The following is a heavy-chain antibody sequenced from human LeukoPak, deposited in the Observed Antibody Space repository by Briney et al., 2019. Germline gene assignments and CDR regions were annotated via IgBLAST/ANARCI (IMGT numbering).Heavy chain of an antibody. V-gene: IGHV3-9*01. CDR3: AKVSGYSSSWYYDY. J-gene: IGHJ4*02. Sequence: PGRFLRLSCAASGFTFDDYAMHWVRQAPGKGLEWVSGISWNSGSIGYADSVKGRFTISRDNAKNSLYLQMNSLRAEDTALYYCAKVSGYSSSWYYDYWGQGTLVTVSS. D-gene: IGHD6-13*01. CDR2: ISWNSGSI. CDR1: GFTFDDYA.